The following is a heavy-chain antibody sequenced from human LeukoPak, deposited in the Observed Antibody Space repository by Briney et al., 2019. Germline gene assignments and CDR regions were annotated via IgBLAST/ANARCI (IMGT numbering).Heavy chain of an antibody. CDR3: ARVVIYYDVTGRFDP. D-gene: IGHD3-22*01. Sequence: SETLSLTCTVSGGSLSSYYWSWLRQPPGKGLEWIGYIYYSGSTNYNLSLKSGVTISVDPSKNQFSLTLSSVTAADTAVYYCARVVIYYDVTGRFDPWGQGTLVTVSS. CDR1: GGSLSSYY. CDR2: IYYSGST. V-gene: IGHV4-59*12. J-gene: IGHJ5*02.